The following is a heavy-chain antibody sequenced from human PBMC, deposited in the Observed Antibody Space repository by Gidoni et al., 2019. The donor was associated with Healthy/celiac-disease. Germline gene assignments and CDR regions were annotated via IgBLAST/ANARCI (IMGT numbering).Heavy chain of an antibody. CDR3: ATLGVPGIAVAGTPFDY. D-gene: IGHD6-19*01. V-gene: IGHV3-23*01. J-gene: IGHJ4*02. Sequence: EVQLLESGGGLLQPGGSLRLSWAASGFTFSSYAMGGVRQAPGKGLEWVSAISGSGGSTYYADSVKGRFTISRDNSKNTLYLQMNSLRAEDTAVYYCATLGVPGIAVAGTPFDYWGQGTLVTVSA. CDR2: ISGSGGST. CDR1: GFTFSSYA.